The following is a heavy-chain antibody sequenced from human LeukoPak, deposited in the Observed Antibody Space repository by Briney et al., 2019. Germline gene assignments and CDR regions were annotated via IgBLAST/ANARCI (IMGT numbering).Heavy chain of an antibody. CDR3: ARAPYYDILTGLYQGIIY. V-gene: IGHV3-23*03. D-gene: IGHD3-9*01. J-gene: IGHJ4*02. CDR2: IYSSRTT. CDR1: GFTFNNYA. Sequence: GGSLRLSCAGSGFTFNNYAMNWVRQAPGKGLEWVSVIYSSRTTKYSDSVKGRFTISRDNSKNTLYLQMNSLRAEDTAVYYCARAPYYDILTGLYQGIIYWGQGTLVTVSS.